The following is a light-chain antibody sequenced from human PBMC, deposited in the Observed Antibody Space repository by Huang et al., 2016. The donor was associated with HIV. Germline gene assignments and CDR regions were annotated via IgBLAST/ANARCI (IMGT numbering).Light chain of an antibody. CDR3: QQYNNWPFT. V-gene: IGKV3-15*01. J-gene: IGKJ3*01. CDR1: QSISSK. CDR2: GAS. Sequence: ERVMTQSPVTLSVSPGERATFSCRASQSISSKLAWYPQKPGQAPRLLIYGASTRATGSPARFSGSGSGTEFTLTISSLQSEDFAVYYCQQYNNWPFTFGPGTRVDIK.